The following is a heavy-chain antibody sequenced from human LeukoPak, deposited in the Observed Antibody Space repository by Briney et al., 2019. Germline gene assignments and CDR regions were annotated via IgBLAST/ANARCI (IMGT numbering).Heavy chain of an antibody. Sequence: SVKVSCKASGGTFSSYAISWVRQAPGQGLEWMGGIIPIFGTANYAQKFQGRVTITTDESTSTAYMELSSLRSEDTAVYYCVTEGYCTSDNCYVHWGQGTLVTVSS. D-gene: IGHD2-8*01. CDR1: GGTFSSYA. J-gene: IGHJ5*02. CDR3: VTEGYCTSDNCYVH. CDR2: IIPIFGTA. V-gene: IGHV1-69*05.